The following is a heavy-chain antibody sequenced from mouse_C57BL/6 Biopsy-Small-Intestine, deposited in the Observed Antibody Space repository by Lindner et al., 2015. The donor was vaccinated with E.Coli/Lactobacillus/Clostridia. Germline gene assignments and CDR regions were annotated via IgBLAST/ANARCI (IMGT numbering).Heavy chain of an antibody. CDR1: GYIFSNSW. CDR2: IYPGDGDT. J-gene: IGHJ2*01. CDR3: APFITTVDYNFDH. D-gene: IGHD1-1*01. V-gene: IGHV1-82*01. Sequence: VQLQESGPELVKPGASVKISCRASGYIFSNSWMDWVKQRPGQGLEWIGRIYPGDGDTNYNGKFQGKATLTADKSSSTVYMQLSSLTSEDSAVYFCAPFITTVDYNFDHWGQGTTLAVSS.